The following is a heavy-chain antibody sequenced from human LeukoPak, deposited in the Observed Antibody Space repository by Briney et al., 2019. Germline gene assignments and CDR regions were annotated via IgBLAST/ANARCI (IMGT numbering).Heavy chain of an antibody. V-gene: IGHV3-23*01. Sequence: PGGSLRLSCAASGFTFSSYVMSWVRQAPGKGLERVSAISGSGGSTYYADSVKGRSTISRDNSKNTLNLQMNSLRAEDTAVYYCAKSPYSSSSGWFDPWGQGTLVTVSS. CDR2: ISGSGGST. D-gene: IGHD6-6*01. CDR3: AKSPYSSSSGWFDP. J-gene: IGHJ5*02. CDR1: GFTFSSYV.